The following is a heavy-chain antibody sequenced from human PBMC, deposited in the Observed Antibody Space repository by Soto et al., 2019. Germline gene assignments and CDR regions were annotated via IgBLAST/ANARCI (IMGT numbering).Heavy chain of an antibody. CDR1: GGSISSYY. J-gene: IGHJ6*02. CDR2: IYYSGST. Sequence: KPSETLSLTCTVSGGSISSYYWGWIRQPPGKGLEWIGYIYYSGSTNYNPSLKSRVTISVDTSKNQFSLKLSSVTAADTAVYYCAREGWYSYYYGMDVWGQGTTVTVSS. D-gene: IGHD6-19*01. CDR3: AREGWYSYYYGMDV. V-gene: IGHV4-59*01.